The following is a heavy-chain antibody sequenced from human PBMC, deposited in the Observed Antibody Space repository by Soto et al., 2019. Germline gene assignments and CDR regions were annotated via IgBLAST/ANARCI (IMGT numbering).Heavy chain of an antibody. D-gene: IGHD4-17*01. CDR3: ARDSVTTVTTRSFDY. CDR2: ISSSSSSTV. V-gene: IGHV3-48*02. Sequence: EVQLVESGGGLVQPGGSLRLSCAASGFTFTRYSMNWVRQAPGKGLEWVSYISSSSSSTVYYADSVKGRFTISRDNAKKSLYLQMNSLRDEDTAVYYCARDSVTTVTTRSFDYWGQGTLVTVSS. CDR1: GFTFTRYS. J-gene: IGHJ4*02.